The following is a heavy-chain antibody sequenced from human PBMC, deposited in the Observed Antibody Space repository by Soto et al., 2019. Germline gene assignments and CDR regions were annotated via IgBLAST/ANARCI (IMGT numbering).Heavy chain of an antibody. CDR3: ARDLISTPGTPNY. CDR2: IKQDGSEK. J-gene: IGHJ4*02. CDR1: GFTFSGYW. Sequence: GGSLRLSCAASGFTFSGYWMSWVRQAPGEGLEWVANIKQDGSEKYYVDSVKGRFTISRDNAKNSLYLQMNSLRAEDTAVYYCARDLISTPGTPNYWGQGTLVTVSS. D-gene: IGHD6-13*01. V-gene: IGHV3-7*01.